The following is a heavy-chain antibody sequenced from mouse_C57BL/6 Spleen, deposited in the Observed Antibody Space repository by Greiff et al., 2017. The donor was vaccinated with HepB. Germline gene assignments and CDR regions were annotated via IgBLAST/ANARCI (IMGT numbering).Heavy chain of an antibody. V-gene: IGHV1-53*01. CDR2: INPSNGGT. Sequence: QVQLQQPGTELVKPGASVKLSCKASGYTFTSYWMHWVKQRPGQGLEWIGNINPSNGGTNYNEKFKSKATLTVDKSSSTAYMQLSSLTSEDSAVYHCARGHYGSSYRFAYWGQGTLVTVSA. CDR3: ARGHYGSSYRFAY. CDR1: GYTFTSYW. J-gene: IGHJ3*01. D-gene: IGHD1-1*01.